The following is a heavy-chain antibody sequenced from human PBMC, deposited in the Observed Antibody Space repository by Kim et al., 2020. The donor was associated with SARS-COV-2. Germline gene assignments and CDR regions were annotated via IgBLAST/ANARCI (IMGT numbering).Heavy chain of an antibody. J-gene: IGHJ3*02. CDR3: ASPKYSGSYSDAFDI. Sequence: SVKVSCKASGGTFSSYAISWVRQAPGQGLEWMGGIIPIFGTANYAQKFQDRVTITADKSTSTAYMELSSLRSEDTAVYYCASPKYSGSYSDAFDIWGQGTMVTVSS. CDR2: IIPIFGTA. V-gene: IGHV1-69*06. CDR1: GGTFSSYA. D-gene: IGHD1-26*01.